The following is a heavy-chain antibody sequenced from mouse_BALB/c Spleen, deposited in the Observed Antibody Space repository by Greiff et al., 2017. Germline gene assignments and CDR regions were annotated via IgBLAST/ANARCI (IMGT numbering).Heavy chain of an antibody. Sequence: QVQLKQPGAELVKPGASVKLSCKASGYTFTSYYMYWVNQRPGQGLEWIGGINPSNGGTNFNEKFKSKATLTVDKSSSTAYMQLSSLTSEDSAVYYWTRLGYEYDGFAYWGQGTLVTVSA. CDR3: TRLGYEYDGFAY. J-gene: IGHJ3*01. D-gene: IGHD2-4*01. CDR2: INPSNGGT. V-gene: IGHV1S81*02. CDR1: GYTFTSYY.